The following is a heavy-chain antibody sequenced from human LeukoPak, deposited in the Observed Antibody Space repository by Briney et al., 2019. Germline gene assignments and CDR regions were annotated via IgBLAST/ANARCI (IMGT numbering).Heavy chain of an antibody. V-gene: IGHV1-2*02. J-gene: IGHJ4*02. Sequence: GASVKVSCKASGYTFTGYYMHWVRQAPGQGLEWMGWINPNSGGTNYAQKFQGRVTMTRDTSISTAYMELSRLRSDDTAVYYCARGVSIGFCSSTSCYKAYDYWGQGTLVTVSS. CDR3: ARGVSIGFCSSTSCYKAYDY. D-gene: IGHD2-2*02. CDR1: GYTFTGYY. CDR2: INPNSGGT.